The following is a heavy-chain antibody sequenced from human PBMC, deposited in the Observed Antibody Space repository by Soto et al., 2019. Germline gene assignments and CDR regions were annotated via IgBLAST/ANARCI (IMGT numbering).Heavy chain of an antibody. J-gene: IGHJ4*02. CDR1: GGSISSYY. Sequence: PSETLSLTCSVSGGSISSYYWSWIRQPPGKGLEWIGYIYYESSNYNPSLKSRVIISVDTSKNQFSLKLNSMTAADTAVYYCARHNYGSGSTYFDYWGQGTLVTVS. D-gene: IGHD3-10*01. CDR2: IYYESS. CDR3: ARHNYGSGSTYFDY. V-gene: IGHV4-59*08.